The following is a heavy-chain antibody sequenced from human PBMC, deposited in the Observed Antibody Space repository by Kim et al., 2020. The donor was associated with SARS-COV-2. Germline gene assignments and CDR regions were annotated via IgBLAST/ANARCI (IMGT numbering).Heavy chain of an antibody. CDR2: ISAYNGNT. J-gene: IGHJ5*02. D-gene: IGHD3-22*01. CDR3: ARVSSFPIDSSGYYSGWWMEYYGVSFWFDP. CDR1: GYTFTSYG. V-gene: IGHV1-18*01. Sequence: ASVKVSCKASGYTFTSYGIGWVRQAPGQGLEWMGWISAYNGNTNYAQKLQGRVTMTTDTSTSTAYMELRSLRSDDTAVYYCARVSSFPIDSSGYYSGWWMEYYGVSFWFDPWGQGTLVTVSS.